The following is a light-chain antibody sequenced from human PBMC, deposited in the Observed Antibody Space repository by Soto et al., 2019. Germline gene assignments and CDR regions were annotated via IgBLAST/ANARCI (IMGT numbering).Light chain of an antibody. CDR3: QHLNTYPFT. J-gene: IGKJ3*01. CDR1: QGIKYY. CDR2: GAS. Sequence: DIQLTQSSSFLSASVGDRVTITCRASQGIKYYLAWYQQKPGKVPKLLVSGASTLQSGVPSRFSGNESGTEFTLSISSLQPDDFATYYCQHLNTYPFTFGPGTRVDIK. V-gene: IGKV1-9*01.